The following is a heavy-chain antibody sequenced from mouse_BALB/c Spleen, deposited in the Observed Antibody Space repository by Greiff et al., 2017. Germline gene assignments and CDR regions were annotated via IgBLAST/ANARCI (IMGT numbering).Heavy chain of an antibody. J-gene: IGHJ2*01. CDR1: GYTFTSYW. CDR2: INPSNGRT. D-gene: IGHD2-1*01. Sequence: VQLQQPGAELVKPGASVKLSCKASGYTFTSYWMHWVKQRPGQGLEWIGEINPSNGRTNYNEKFKSKATLTVDKSSSTAYMQLSSLTSEDSAVYYCARGGNYEDYWGQGTTLTVSS. CDR3: ARGGNYEDY. V-gene: IGHV1S81*02.